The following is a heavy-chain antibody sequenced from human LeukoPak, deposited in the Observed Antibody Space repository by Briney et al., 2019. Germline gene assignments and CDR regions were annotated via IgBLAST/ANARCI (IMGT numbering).Heavy chain of an antibody. CDR3: ARRLTQYDCFDP. CDR1: GDSVTSNSVT. CDR2: TYYRSTWYN. J-gene: IGHJ5*02. Sequence: SQTLSLTCAISGDSVTSNSVTWNWIRQSPSRGLEWLGRTYYRSTWYNDYAVSVRGRITVNPDTSKNQFSLHLNSVTPEDTAVYYCARRLTQYDCFDPWGQGILVTVSS. V-gene: IGHV6-1*01. D-gene: IGHD2-2*01.